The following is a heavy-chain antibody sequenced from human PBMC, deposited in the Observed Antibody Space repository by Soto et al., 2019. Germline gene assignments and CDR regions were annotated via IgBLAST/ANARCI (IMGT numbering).Heavy chain of an antibody. Sequence: SVKVSCKASGGTFSSYAISWVRQAPGQGLEWMGGIIPILGTANYAQKFQGRVTITADESTSTAYMELSSLRSEDTAVYYCARSIAVPYNWFDPWGQGTLVTVSS. CDR3: ARSIAVPYNWFDP. CDR1: GGTFSSYA. V-gene: IGHV1-69*13. CDR2: IIPILGTA. D-gene: IGHD6-6*01. J-gene: IGHJ5*02.